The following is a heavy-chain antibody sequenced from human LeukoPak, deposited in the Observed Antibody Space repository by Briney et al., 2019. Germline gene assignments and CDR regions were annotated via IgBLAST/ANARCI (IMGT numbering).Heavy chain of an antibody. CDR3: ARLYSYDDFDY. CDR1: GFTFYDHA. Sequence: PGGSLRLSCAASGFTFYDHAMNWVRQAPGKGLEWVSVIYSGGSTYYADSVKGRFTISRDNSKNTLYLQMNSLRAEDTAVYYCARLYSYDDFDYWGQGTLVTVSS. CDR2: IYSGGST. J-gene: IGHJ4*02. D-gene: IGHD5-18*01. V-gene: IGHV3-66*02.